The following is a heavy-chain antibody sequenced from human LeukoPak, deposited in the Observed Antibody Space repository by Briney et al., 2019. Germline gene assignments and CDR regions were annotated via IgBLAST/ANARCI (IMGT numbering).Heavy chain of an antibody. V-gene: IGHV3-9*03. CDR3: AKDCGLYSSSCVDY. D-gene: IGHD6-13*01. CDR2: ISWNSGSI. Sequence: GGSLRLSCAASGFTFDDYAMHWVRQAPGKGLEWASGISWNSGSIGYADSVKGRFTISRDNAKNSLYLQMNSLRAEDMALYYCAKDCGLYSSSCVDYWGQGTLVTVSS. CDR1: GFTFDDYA. J-gene: IGHJ4*02.